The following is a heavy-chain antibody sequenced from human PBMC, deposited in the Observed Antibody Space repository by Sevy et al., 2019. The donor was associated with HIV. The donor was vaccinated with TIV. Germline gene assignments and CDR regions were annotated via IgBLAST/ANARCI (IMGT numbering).Heavy chain of an antibody. CDR3: ARGAVVIGTTATPVLDF. CDR1: DDSINSYY. CDR2: IYNNIGST. Sequence: SETLSLTCSVSDDSINSYYWSWIQQPPGKGLEWIGYIYNNIGSTSYNPSLTSRVTISVDTSKNQFSLKLTSVTAADTAVYYCARGAVVIGTTATPVLDFWGLGSLVTVSS. J-gene: IGHJ4*02. D-gene: IGHD2-2*01. V-gene: IGHV4-59*08.